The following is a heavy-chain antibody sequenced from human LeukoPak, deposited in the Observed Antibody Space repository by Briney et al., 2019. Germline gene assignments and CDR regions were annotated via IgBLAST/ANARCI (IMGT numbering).Heavy chain of an antibody. CDR3: ARIAWRVIAYCGGDCSDY. J-gene: IGHJ4*02. CDR1: GGSFSGYY. Sequence: SETLSLTCAVYGGSFSGYYWSWIRQPPGKGLEWIGEINHSGSTNYNPSLKSRVTISVDTSRNHFSLNLSSVTAADTAVYYCARIAWRVIAYCGGDCSDYWGQGTLVTVSS. CDR2: INHSGST. D-gene: IGHD2-21*02. V-gene: IGHV4-34*01.